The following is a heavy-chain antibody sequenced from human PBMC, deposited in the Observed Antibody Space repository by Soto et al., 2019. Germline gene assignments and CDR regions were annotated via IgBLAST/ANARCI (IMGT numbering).Heavy chain of an antibody. CDR3: ARGPPYGVYCSGGSCYSPWFDP. J-gene: IGHJ5*02. V-gene: IGHV1-69*05. CDR1: GGTFSSYA. Sequence: ASVKVSCKASGGTFSSYAISWVRQAPGQGLEWMGGIIPIFGTANYAQKFQGRVTITTDESTSTAYMELSSLRSEDTAVYYCARGPPYGVYCSGGSCYSPWFDPWGQGTLVTVSS. D-gene: IGHD2-15*01. CDR2: IIPIFGTA.